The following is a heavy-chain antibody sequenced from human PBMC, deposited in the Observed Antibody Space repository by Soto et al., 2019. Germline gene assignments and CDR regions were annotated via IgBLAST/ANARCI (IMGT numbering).Heavy chain of an antibody. D-gene: IGHD3-16*01. J-gene: IGHJ4*02. CDR1: GYTFTGYI. Sequence: ASVKVSCKTSGYTFTGYIIHWVRQAPGQGLEWMGFISPKDGGTKSTQKFQGWVTMTRGTSIGTAYLELSRLTPDDTAVYFCVREHGHGGKFDYWGQGTLVTVSS. CDR2: ISPKDGGT. V-gene: IGHV1-2*04. CDR3: VREHGHGGKFDY.